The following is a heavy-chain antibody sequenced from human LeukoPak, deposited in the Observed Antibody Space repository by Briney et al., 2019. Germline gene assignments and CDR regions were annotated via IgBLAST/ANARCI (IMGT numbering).Heavy chain of an antibody. V-gene: IGHV3-66*01. J-gene: IGHJ5*02. CDR3: VRSVFS. CDR1: GFTVNSEY. D-gene: IGHD2-8*01. Sequence: PGGSLRLSCAASGFTVNSEYMYWVRQAPGRGLECVSLIYADGRTFYADSVKGRFTISRDNSRNTLDLQMDSLRAEDTAVYFCVRSVFSWGQGTRVTVSS. CDR2: IYADGRT.